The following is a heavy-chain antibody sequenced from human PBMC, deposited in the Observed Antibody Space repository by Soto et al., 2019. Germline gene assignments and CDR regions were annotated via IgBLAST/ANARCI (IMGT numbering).Heavy chain of an antibody. Sequence: SETLSLTCTVSGGSISSSSYCWGWIRQPPGKGLEWIGSIYYSGSTYYNPSLKSRVTISVDTSKNQFSLKLSSVTAADTAVYYCARVVAHYYMDVWGKGTTVTVSS. J-gene: IGHJ6*03. V-gene: IGHV4-39*01. CDR3: ARVVAHYYMDV. CDR2: IYYSGST. D-gene: IGHD2-2*01. CDR1: GGSISSSSYC.